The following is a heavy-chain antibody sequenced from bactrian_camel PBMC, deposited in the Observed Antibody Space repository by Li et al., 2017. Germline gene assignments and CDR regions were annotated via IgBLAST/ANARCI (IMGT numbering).Heavy chain of an antibody. Sequence: HVQLVESGGGSVQAGGSLRLSCVGSGYLYCIYGMSWYRQAPGQERDFVSSIDRTGNTNYSDSVKGRFTITHDNTKNTHFLEMSNLQPEDSAVYYCAAVSTGPCLSVISRGSPQRGDFQFWGQGTQVTVS. CDR1: GYLYCIYG. CDR3: AAVSTGPCLSVISRGSPQRGDFQF. J-gene: IGHJ4*01. D-gene: IGHD7*01. V-gene: IGHV3S53*01. CDR2: IDRTGNT.